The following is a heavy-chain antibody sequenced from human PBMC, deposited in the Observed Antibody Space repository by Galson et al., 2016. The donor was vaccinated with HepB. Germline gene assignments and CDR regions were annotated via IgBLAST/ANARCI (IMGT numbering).Heavy chain of an antibody. D-gene: IGHD3-3*01. CDR1: GFTFGDHI. CDR2: INWDGRTT. CDR3: AKASGSHARYYFDR. Sequence: SLRLSCATSGFTFGDHIMHWVRQTPEKGLQWVSLINWDGRTTYYADSVQGRFTISRDNNRNSLSLHMNSLKSEDTALYYCAKASGSHARYYFDRWGQGTQVAVSA. J-gene: IGHJ4*02. V-gene: IGHV3-43*01.